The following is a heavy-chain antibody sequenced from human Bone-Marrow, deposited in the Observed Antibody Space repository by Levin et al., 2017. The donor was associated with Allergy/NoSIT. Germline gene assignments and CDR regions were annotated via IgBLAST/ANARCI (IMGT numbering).Heavy chain of an antibody. V-gene: IGHV2-5*01. CDR2: IYWNDDK. CDR3: AHRGAAAAGNRYIYDYYGMDV. D-gene: IGHD6-13*01. Sequence: ASGPTLVKPTQTLTLTCTFSGFSLSTSGVGVGWIRQPPGKALEWLALIYWNDDKRYSPSLKSRLTITKDTSKNQVVLTMTNMDPVDTATYYCAHRGAAAAGNRYIYDYYGMDVWGQGTTVTVSS. J-gene: IGHJ6*02. CDR1: GFSLSTSGVG.